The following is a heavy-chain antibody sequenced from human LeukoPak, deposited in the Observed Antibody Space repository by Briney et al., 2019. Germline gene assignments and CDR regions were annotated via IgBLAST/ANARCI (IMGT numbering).Heavy chain of an antibody. CDR2: VYRDGSS. Sequence: GGSLRLSCVASGLSVSSNYMSWVRQAPGKGLEWVSVVYRDGSSYYAESVKGRFTISRDNSKNTLYIQMNSLRAEDTAVYYCARSFYDILIGYYQYFDYWGQGTLVTVSS. CDR3: ARSFYDILIGYYQYFDY. J-gene: IGHJ4*02. V-gene: IGHV3-66*01. CDR1: GLSVSSNY. D-gene: IGHD3-9*01.